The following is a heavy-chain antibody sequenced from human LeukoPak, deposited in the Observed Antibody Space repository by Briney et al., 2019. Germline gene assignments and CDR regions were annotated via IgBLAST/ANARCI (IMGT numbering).Heavy chain of an antibody. Sequence: PGGSLRLSCVGSGLSVRDCEMNWVRQAPGKGLEWVAHIRADGTTKWYPDSVRGRFNIARDNARNSLFLQMNSLRAEDTATYYCSRRFRDWGQGILVTVSS. V-gene: IGHV3-48*03. CDR1: GLSVRDCE. CDR3: SRRFRD. CDR2: IRADGTTK. D-gene: IGHD5-24*01. J-gene: IGHJ4*02.